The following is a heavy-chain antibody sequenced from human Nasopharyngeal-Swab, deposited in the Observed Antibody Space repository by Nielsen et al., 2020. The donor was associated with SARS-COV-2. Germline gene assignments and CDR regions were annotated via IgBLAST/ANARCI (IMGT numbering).Heavy chain of an antibody. CDR3: ARGRLSNYYGMDV. CDR2: INGGNGNT. Sequence: WVRQAPGQSLEWMGWINGGNGNTKFSQKFQGRVTITRDTSASTAYMELSSLRSEDTAVYYCARGRLSNYYGMDVWGQGTTVTVSS. V-gene: IGHV1-3*01. D-gene: IGHD3-16*02. J-gene: IGHJ6*02.